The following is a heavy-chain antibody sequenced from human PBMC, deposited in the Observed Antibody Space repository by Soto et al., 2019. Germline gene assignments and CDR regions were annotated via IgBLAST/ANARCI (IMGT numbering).Heavy chain of an antibody. CDR1: GFTFSSYW. CDR2: IKQDGSEK. D-gene: IGHD1-7*01. Sequence: GGSLRLSCAASGFTFSSYWMGWVRQAPGKGLEWVANIKQDGSEKYYVDSVKGRFTISRDNAKNSLYLQMNSLRAEDTAVYYCARDRITGTTWFDYWGQGTLVTVSS. CDR3: ARDRITGTTWFDY. J-gene: IGHJ4*02. V-gene: IGHV3-7*01.